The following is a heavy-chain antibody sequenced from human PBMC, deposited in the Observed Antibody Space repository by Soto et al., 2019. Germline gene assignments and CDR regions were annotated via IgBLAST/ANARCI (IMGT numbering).Heavy chain of an antibody. Sequence: QVPLVESGGGVVQPGRSLRLSCAGSGFPFTSYGMHWVREGPDKGLEWVAVISYDGSDKYYADSVKGRFTISRDNSKNRLYLQMNSLRPEDTALYYCVGGQYYFDYRGQGTLVIVSS. D-gene: IGHD3-10*01. J-gene: IGHJ4*02. CDR3: VGGQYYFDY. V-gene: IGHV3-30*03. CDR1: GFPFTSYG. CDR2: ISYDGSDK.